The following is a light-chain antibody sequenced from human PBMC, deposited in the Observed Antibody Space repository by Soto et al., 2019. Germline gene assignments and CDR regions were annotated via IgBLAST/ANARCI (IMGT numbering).Light chain of an antibody. J-gene: IGKJ2*01. CDR2: WAS. CDR3: QQYYSIPYT. CDR1: QSVFYNSNNKND. V-gene: IGKV4-1*01. Sequence: DIVLTQSPDSLAVSLGERATINCKSSQSVFYNSNNKNDLGWYQQKPGQPPKLLIYWASTRESGVPDRFSGSGSGTDFTLTISSLRAEDVAVYYCQQYYSIPYTFGQGTRLEIE.